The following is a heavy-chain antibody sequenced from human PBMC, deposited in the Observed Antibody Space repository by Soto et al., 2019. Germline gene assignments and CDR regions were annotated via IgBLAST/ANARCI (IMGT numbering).Heavy chain of an antibody. J-gene: IGHJ1*01. D-gene: IGHD6-13*01. CDR1: GFTFSSYG. CDR2: IWYDGSNK. V-gene: IGHV3-33*01. CDR3: ARDGRYSSSWYVSANFQH. Sequence: GASLRLSCAASGFTFSSYGMHWVRQAPGKGLEWMAVIWYDGSNKYYADSVKGRFTISRDNSKNTLYLQMNSLRAEDTAVYYCARDGRYSSSWYVSANFQHRGQGTLVTVSS.